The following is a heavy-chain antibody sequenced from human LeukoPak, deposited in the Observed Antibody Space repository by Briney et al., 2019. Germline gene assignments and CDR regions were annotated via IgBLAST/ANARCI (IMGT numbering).Heavy chain of an antibody. D-gene: IGHD6-19*01. J-gene: IGHJ4*02. Sequence: GGSLRLSCAPSAFTFSNYAMTWVRHAPGQGLGWVSTISAGGGTTYYADSVKGRFTLSRDNPKNTLYLHMNSLRAEDTAVYYCARATRIYSSGWYYSFDYWGQGTLVTVSS. V-gene: IGHV3-23*01. CDR2: ISAGGGTT. CDR1: AFTFSNYA. CDR3: ARATRIYSSGWYYSFDY.